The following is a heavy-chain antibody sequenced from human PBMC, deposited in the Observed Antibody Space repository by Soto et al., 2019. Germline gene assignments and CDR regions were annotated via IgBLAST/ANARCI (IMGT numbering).Heavy chain of an antibody. CDR3: ARRRTYYDFWSGSKWLDP. J-gene: IGHJ5*02. CDR1: GYTFTSYD. D-gene: IGHD3-3*01. V-gene: IGHV1-8*01. Sequence: ASVKVSCKASGYTFTSYDINWVRQTTGQGLERMGWMNPNSGNTGYAQKFQGRVTMTRNTSISTAYMELSSLGCEETAVYYWARRRTYYDFWSGSKWLDPGGQGXLVT. CDR2: MNPNSGNT.